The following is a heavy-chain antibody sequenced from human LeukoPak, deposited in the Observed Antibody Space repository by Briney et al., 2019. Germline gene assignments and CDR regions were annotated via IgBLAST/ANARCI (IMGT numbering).Heavy chain of an antibody. V-gene: IGHV1-69*01. CDR2: IIPIFGTA. Sequence: SSVTVSRKASGGTFHSYAISWVRQPPGQGREWMGGIIPIFGTANYAQKFQGRVTITADESTSTAYMELRSLRSEDTAVYYCAQDVSGAWGQGTLVTVSS. J-gene: IGHJ5*02. CDR3: AQDVSGA. CDR1: GGTFHSYA.